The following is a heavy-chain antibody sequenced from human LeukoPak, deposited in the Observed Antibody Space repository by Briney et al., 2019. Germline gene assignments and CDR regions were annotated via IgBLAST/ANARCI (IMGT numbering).Heavy chain of an antibody. V-gene: IGHV3-53*04. Sequence: PGGSLRLSCLASGSNVSGNYMSWVRQAPGKGLEWVSVLYSVGGTYYADSVQGRVTISRHNSRNTLYLQLNSLRPEDTAVYYCARVAYRGLLYCWGRGTMVTVSS. CDR2: LYSVGGT. CDR1: GSNVSGNY. D-gene: IGHD5-12*01. CDR3: ARVAYRGLLYC. J-gene: IGHJ4*02.